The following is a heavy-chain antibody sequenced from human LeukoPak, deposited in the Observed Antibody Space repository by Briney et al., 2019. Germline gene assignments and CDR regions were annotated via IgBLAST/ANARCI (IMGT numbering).Heavy chain of an antibody. CDR3: ARGPKYYDFWSGYYPNWFDP. CDR2: IIPIFGTA. CDR1: GNTFTSYG. D-gene: IGHD3-3*01. J-gene: IGHJ5*02. Sequence: ASVKVSCKASGNTFTSYGISWVRQAPGQGLEWMGGIIPIFGTANYAQKFQGRVTITADESTSTAYMELSSLRSEDTAVYYCARGPKYYDFWSGYYPNWFDPWGQGTLVTVSS. V-gene: IGHV1-69*13.